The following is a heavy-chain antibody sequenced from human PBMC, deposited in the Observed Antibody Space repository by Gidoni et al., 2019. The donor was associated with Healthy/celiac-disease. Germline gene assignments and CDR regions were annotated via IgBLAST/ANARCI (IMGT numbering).Heavy chain of an antibody. CDR2: IYYSGST. J-gene: IGHJ3*02. Sequence: QLQLQESGPGLVKPSETLSLTCTVSGGSISSSSYYWGWIRQPPGKGLEWIGSIYYSGSTYYNPSLKSRVTISVDTSKNQFSLKLSSVTAADTAVYYCARQSMVTPGGAFDIWGQGTMVTVSS. CDR3: ARQSMVTPGGAFDI. CDR1: GGSISSSSYY. V-gene: IGHV4-39*01. D-gene: IGHD5-18*01.